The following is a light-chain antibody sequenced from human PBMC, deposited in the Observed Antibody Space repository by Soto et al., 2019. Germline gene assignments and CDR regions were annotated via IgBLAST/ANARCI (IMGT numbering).Light chain of an antibody. J-gene: IGKJ3*01. Sequence: DIVLTQSPGTLSLFPGERATLSCRTSQTIGRPYLAWYQQKPGQVPRLLIFDGSVRATGISDRFSGSGSGTDFTLTISRLEPEDLAVSYCQQYGSTVTFGPGPKVDMK. CDR2: DGS. V-gene: IGKV3-20*01. CDR3: QQYGSTVT. CDR1: QTIGRPY.